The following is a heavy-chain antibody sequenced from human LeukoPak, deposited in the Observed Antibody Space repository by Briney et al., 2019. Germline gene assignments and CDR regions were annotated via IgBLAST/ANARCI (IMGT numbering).Heavy chain of an antibody. J-gene: IGHJ3*02. CDR2: IYYSGST. D-gene: IGHD3-22*01. CDR3: ARLIPNDYYDSSGYPLEAFDI. V-gene: IGHV4-59*12. CDR1: GGSISSYY. Sequence: SETLSLTCTVSGGSISSYYWSWIRQPPGKGLEWIGYIYYSGSTNYNPSLKSRVTISVDTSKNQFSLKLSSVTAADTAVYYCARLIPNDYYDSSGYPLEAFDIWGQGTMVTVSS.